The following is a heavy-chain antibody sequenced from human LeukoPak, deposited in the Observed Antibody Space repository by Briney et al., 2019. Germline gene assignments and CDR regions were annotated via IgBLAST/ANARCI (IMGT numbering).Heavy chain of an antibody. CDR3: ARELAAGTGGFDI. J-gene: IGHJ3*02. Sequence: GASVKVSCKASGYTFTDYYMHWVRQAPGQGFEWMGWINPNSGGTNYAQKFQGRVTMTRDTSISTDYMELSRLRSDDTAVYYCARELAAGTGGFDIWGHGTMVTVSS. D-gene: IGHD1-1*01. V-gene: IGHV1-2*02. CDR2: INPNSGGT. CDR1: GYTFTDYY.